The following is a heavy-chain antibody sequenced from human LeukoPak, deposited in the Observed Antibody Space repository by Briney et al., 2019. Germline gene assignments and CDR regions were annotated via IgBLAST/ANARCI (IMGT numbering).Heavy chain of an antibody. CDR2: MNPNSGNT. J-gene: IGHJ5*02. V-gene: IGHV1-8*01. CDR3: ARGTELRGGNSRDWFDP. Sequence: ASVTVSCKASGYTFTSYDINWVRQATGQGLEWMGWMNPNSGNTGYAQKFQGRVTMTRNTSISTAYMELSSLRSEDTAVYYCARGTELRGGNSRDWFDPWGQGTLVTVPS. CDR1: GYTFTSYD. D-gene: IGHD2-21*02.